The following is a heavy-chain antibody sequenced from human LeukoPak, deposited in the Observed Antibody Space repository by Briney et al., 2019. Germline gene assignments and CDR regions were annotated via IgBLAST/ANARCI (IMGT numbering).Heavy chain of an antibody. D-gene: IGHD6-19*01. J-gene: IGHJ4*02. CDR2: MSYSGRT. CDR3: AGLSNGVVAGTSGLQPSHARTDY. CDR1: GGSISISNYY. V-gene: IGHV4-39*07. Sequence: SETLSLTCTVSGGSISISNYYWGWIRQPPGKGLEWIGSMSYSGRTYYNPSLKTRVTVSLDTSKNQFSLKLSSVTAADTAVYYCAGLSNGVVAGTSGLQPSHARTDYWGQGTLVTVSS.